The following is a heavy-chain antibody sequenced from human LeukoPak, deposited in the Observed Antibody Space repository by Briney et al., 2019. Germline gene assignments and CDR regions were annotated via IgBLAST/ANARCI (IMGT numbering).Heavy chain of an antibody. D-gene: IGHD3-22*01. CDR3: AKDIYGNYDNSGHSDY. CDR2: ISYDGSNK. J-gene: IGHJ4*02. CDR1: GFTFSSYA. V-gene: IGHV3-30-3*01. Sequence: GRSLRLSCAASGFTFSSYAMHWVRQAPGKGLEWVAVISYDGSNKYYADSVKGRFTISRDNAKNSLYLQMNSLRAEDTALYYCAKDIYGNYDNSGHSDYWGLGTLVTVSS.